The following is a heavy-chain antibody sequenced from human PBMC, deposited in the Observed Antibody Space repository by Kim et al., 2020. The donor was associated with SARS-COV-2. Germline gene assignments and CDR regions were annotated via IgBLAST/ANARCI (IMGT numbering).Heavy chain of an antibody. CDR2: IIPIFGTA. J-gene: IGHJ4*02. V-gene: IGHV1-69*13. CDR1: GGTFSSYA. Sequence: SVKVSCKASGGTFSSYAISWVRQAPGQGLEWMGGIIPIFGTANYAQKFQGRVTITADESTSTAYMELSSLRSEDTAVYYCARGPRQPNSGYFDYWGQGTLVTVSS. CDR3: ARGPRQPNSGYFDY.